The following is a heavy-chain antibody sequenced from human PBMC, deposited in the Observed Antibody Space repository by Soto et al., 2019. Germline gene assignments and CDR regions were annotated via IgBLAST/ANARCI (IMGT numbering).Heavy chain of an antibody. J-gene: IGHJ5*02. V-gene: IGHV1-8*01. Sequence: ASVKVSCKASGYTFTSYDINWVRQATGQGLEWMGWMNPNSGNTGYAQKFQGRVTMTRNTSISTAYMELNSLQTEDTALYYCTADVRRTEVWGFDPWGQGTPVTVSS. CDR3: TADVRRTEVWGFDP. CDR1: GYTFTSYD. CDR2: MNPNSGNT. D-gene: IGHD3-16*01.